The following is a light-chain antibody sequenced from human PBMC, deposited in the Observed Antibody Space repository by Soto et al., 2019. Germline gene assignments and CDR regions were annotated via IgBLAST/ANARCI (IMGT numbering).Light chain of an antibody. Sequence: ETVLTQSPATLSLSPGERATLSCRASQSVSSFLAWYQQKPGQAPRLLIYDASNRATGIPARFSGSGSETDFTLPISGLEPEDFAVYYCQQRRNWPLTFGGGTKVELK. J-gene: IGKJ4*01. V-gene: IGKV3-11*01. CDR2: DAS. CDR1: QSVSSF. CDR3: QQRRNWPLT.